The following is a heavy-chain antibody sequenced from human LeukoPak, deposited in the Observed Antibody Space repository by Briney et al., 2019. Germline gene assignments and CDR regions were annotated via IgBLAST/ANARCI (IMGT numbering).Heavy chain of an antibody. D-gene: IGHD3-22*01. CDR1: EFTFSGFW. J-gene: IGHJ4*02. CDR3: ARGGYDSSGSYYFDY. Sequence: GGSLRLSCAASEFTFSGFWMHWVRQAPGKGLVWVSRIKTDGSITTYADSVKGRFTISRENAKNSLYLQMNSLRAGDTAVYYCARGGYDSSGSYYFDYWGQGTLVTVSS. CDR2: IKTDGSIT. V-gene: IGHV3-74*03.